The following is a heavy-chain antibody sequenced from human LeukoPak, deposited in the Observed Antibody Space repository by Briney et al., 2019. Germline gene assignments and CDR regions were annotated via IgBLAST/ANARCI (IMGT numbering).Heavy chain of an antibody. J-gene: IGHJ4*02. V-gene: IGHV1-2*02. CDR2: INPNSGGT. CDR1: GYTFTSYG. Sequence: GASVKVSCKASGYTFTSYGISWVRQAPGQGLEWMGWINPNSGGTNYAQKFQGRVTMTRDTSISTAYMELSRLRSDDTAVYYCARAYPTNGYNPFDYWGQGTLVTVSS. D-gene: IGHD5-24*01. CDR3: ARAYPTNGYNPFDY.